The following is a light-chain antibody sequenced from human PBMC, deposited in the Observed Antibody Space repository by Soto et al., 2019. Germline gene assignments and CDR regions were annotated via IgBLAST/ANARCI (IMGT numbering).Light chain of an antibody. CDR1: QSVSSN. CDR2: GAS. Sequence: EIVMTQSPATLSVSPGERATLSCRASQSVSSNLAWYQQKPGQAPRLLIYGASTRATGIPARFSGSGSGTEFTLTISRLEPEDSAMYYCQQYGSSGGITFGHGTRLEIK. J-gene: IGKJ5*01. V-gene: IGKV3-15*01. CDR3: QQYGSSGGIT.